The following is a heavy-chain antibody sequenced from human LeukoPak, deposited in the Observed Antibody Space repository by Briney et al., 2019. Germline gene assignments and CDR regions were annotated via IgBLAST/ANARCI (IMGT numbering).Heavy chain of an antibody. CDR2: ISWNSGSI. CDR3: AKGYYYDSSGYYNGAFDI. D-gene: IGHD3-22*01. J-gene: IGHJ3*02. V-gene: IGHV3-9*01. CDR1: GFTFDDYA. Sequence: GGSLRLSCAASGFTFDDYAMQWVRQAPGKGLEWVSGISWNSGSIGYADSVKGCFTISRDNAKNSLYLQMNSLRAEDTALYYCAKGYYYDSSGYYNGAFDIWGQGTMVTVSS.